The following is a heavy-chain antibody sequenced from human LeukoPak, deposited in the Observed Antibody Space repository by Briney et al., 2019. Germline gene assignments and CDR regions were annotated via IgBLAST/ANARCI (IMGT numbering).Heavy chain of an antibody. J-gene: IGHJ4*02. CDR2: IYTSGST. D-gene: IGHD6-19*01. CDR1: GGSISSGSYY. CDR3: ARGGAGFFDY. Sequence: SETLSLTCTVSGGSISSGSYYWSWIRQPAGKGLEWIGRIYTSGSTSYNPSLKSRVTISVDTSKNQFSLKLSSVTAADTAVYYCARGGAGFFDYWGQGTLVTVSS. V-gene: IGHV4-61*02.